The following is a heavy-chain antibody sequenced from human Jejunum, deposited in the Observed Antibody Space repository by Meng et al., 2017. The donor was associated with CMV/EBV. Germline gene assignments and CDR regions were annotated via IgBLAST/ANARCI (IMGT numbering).Heavy chain of an antibody. CDR2: INSDGSST. D-gene: IGHD5-12*01. V-gene: IGHV3-74*01. CDR3: ARVGGGYANYYFDF. Sequence: SGVTFRRYWMYWVRQVPGKGLVWVSRINSDGSSTSYADSVKGRFTISRDNAKNTLYLQMDSLRAEDTAVYYCARVGGGYANYYFDFWGQGTLVTVSS. J-gene: IGHJ4*02. CDR1: GVTFRRYW.